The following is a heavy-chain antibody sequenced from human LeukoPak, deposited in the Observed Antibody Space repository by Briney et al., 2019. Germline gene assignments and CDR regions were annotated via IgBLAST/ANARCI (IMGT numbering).Heavy chain of an antibody. J-gene: IGHJ1*01. Sequence: PSETLSLTCTVSGGSISSSSYYWSWIRQPPGKGLEWIGYIYYSGSTNYNPSLKSRVTISVDTSKNQFSLKLSSVTAADTAMYYCARANYGQYFQHWGQGTLVTVSS. CDR3: ARANYGQYFQH. V-gene: IGHV4-61*01. CDR2: IYYSGST. D-gene: IGHD3-16*01. CDR1: GGSISSSSYY.